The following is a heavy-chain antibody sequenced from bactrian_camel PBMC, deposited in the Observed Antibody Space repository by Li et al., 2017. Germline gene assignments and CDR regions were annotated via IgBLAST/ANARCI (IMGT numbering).Heavy chain of an antibody. Sequence: HVQLVESGGGSVQAGGSLNLSCVASGDTYSMAWFRQAPEKAREGIATIDAGGTTTYTESVKGRFTISKDKSKNTLHLSMNSLKAEDTGIYYCAANRRSGYDKLDVRAYAFWGQGTQVTVS. CDR2: IDAGGTT. D-gene: IGHD3*01. CDR3: AANRRSGYDKLDVRAYAF. CDR1: GDTYSM. J-gene: IGHJ4*01. V-gene: IGHV3S53*01.